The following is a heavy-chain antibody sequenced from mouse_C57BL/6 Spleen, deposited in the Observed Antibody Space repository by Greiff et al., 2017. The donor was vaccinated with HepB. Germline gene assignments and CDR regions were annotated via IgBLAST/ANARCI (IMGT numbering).Heavy chain of an antibody. D-gene: IGHD2-3*01. J-gene: IGHJ3*01. V-gene: IGHV1-53*01. Sequence: VQLQQPGTELVKPGASVKLSCKASGYTFISYWMHWVKQRPGQGLEWIGNINPSNGGTNYNEKFKSKATLTVDKSSSTAYMQLSSLTSEDSAVYYCARSRRDDGYYMAYWGQGTLVTVSA. CDR3: ARSRRDDGYYMAY. CDR1: GYTFISYW. CDR2: INPSNGGT.